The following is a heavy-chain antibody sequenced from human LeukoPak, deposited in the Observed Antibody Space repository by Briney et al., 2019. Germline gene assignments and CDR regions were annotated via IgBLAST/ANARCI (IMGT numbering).Heavy chain of an antibody. CDR3: AGAHSTWLDGFDC. V-gene: IGHV3-30*04. D-gene: IGHD6-19*01. Sequence: GGSLRLSCAASGFTFSSYAMHWVRQAPGKGLEWVAVISYDGSNKYYADSVKGRFTISRDNSKNTMYVQMNSLRAEDTAVYYCAGAHSTWLDGFDCWGQGTLVTVSS. J-gene: IGHJ4*02. CDR1: GFTFSSYA. CDR2: ISYDGSNK.